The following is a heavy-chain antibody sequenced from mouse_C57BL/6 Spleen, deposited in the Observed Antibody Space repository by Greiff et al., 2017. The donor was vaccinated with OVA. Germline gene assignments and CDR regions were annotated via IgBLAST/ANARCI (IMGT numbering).Heavy chain of an antibody. CDR2: ISNGGGST. Sequence: EVKLQESGGGLVQPGGSLKLSCAASGFTFSDYYMYWVRQTPEKRLEWVAYISNGGGSTYYPDTVKGRFTISRDKAKNTLYLQLSRLKSEDTAMYYCARGSSGFDYWGQGTTLTVSS. V-gene: IGHV5-12*01. CDR1: GFTFSDYY. CDR3: ARGSSGFDY. D-gene: IGHD3-2*02. J-gene: IGHJ2*01.